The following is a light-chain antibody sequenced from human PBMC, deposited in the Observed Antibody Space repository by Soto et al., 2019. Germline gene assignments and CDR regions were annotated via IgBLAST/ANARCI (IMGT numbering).Light chain of an antibody. CDR3: QQYNSYFWT. Sequence: DIQMTLSPASVSASVGDRVTITCRASQSISSYLNWYQQKPGKAPKLLIYGASNLQSGVPSRFSGSGSGTEFTLTISSLQPDDFATYYCQQYNSYFWTFGQGTKVDI. CDR2: GAS. CDR1: QSISSY. V-gene: IGKV1-39*01. J-gene: IGKJ1*01.